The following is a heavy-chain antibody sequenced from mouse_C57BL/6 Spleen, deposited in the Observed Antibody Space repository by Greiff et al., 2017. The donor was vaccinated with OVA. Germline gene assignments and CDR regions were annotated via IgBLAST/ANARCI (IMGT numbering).Heavy chain of an antibody. CDR3: ARRKVLRYYYDY. CDR1: GYTFTSYW. J-gene: IGHJ2*01. D-gene: IGHD1-1*01. V-gene: IGHV1-69*01. Sequence: QVQLQQPGAELVMPGASVKLSCKASGYTFTSYWMHWVKQRPGQGLEWIGEIDPSDSYTNYNQKFKGKSTLTVDKSSSTAYMQLSSLTSEDSAVYYCARRKVLRYYYDYWGQGTTLTVYS. CDR2: IDPSDSYT.